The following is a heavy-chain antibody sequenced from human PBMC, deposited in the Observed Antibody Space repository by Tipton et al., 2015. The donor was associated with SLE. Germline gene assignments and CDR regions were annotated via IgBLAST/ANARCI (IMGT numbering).Heavy chain of an antibody. D-gene: IGHD3-9*01. CDR2: IYYSGYT. CDR1: GGSISSYF. Sequence: GLVKPSETLSLTCTVSGGSISSYFWSWIRQPPGNGLEWIGYIYYSGYTNYNPSLKSRVTMSVDTSNNQFSLKLSSVTAADTAVYYCARQITHYDILTGSSPPVAFDIWGQGTMVTVSS. V-gene: IGHV4-59*08. J-gene: IGHJ3*02. CDR3: ARQITHYDILTGSSPPVAFDI.